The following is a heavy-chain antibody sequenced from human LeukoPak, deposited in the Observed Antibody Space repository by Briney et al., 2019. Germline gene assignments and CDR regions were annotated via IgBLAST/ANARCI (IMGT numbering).Heavy chain of an antibody. CDR3: SSCSSTSCTDY. D-gene: IGHD2-2*01. CDR1: GYTFTSYY. CDR2: INPSGGST. Sequence: GASVKACCKASGYTFTSYYMHWVRQAPGQGLEWMGIINPSGGSTSYAQKFQGRVTMTRDTSTSTVYMELSSLRSEDTAVYYCSSCSSTSCTDYWGQGTLVTVSS. V-gene: IGHV1-46*01. J-gene: IGHJ4*02.